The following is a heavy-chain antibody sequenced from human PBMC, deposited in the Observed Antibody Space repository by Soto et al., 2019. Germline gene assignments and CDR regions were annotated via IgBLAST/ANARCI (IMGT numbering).Heavy chain of an antibody. V-gene: IGHV4-39*07. CDR1: GDSISSSNYY. Sequence: PSETLSLTCTVSGDSISSSNYYWGWIRQPPGKGLEWIGSMYNGGSTYYNPSLKSRVTISVDTSKNQFSLELSSVTAEDTAVYYCARTPWKYAESGFLKWLDYGMDVWGQGTTVTVSS. J-gene: IGHJ6*02. CDR3: ARTPWKYAESGFLKWLDYGMDV. CDR2: MYNGGST. D-gene: IGHD3-3*01.